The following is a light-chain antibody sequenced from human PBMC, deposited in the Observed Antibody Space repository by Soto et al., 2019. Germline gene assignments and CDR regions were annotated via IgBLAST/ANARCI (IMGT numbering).Light chain of an antibody. CDR1: QSVSSSY. CDR2: GAS. CDR3: QQYDNSPPKYT. V-gene: IGKV3-20*01. Sequence: EIVLTQSPGTLSLSPGERATLSCRASQSVSSSYLAWYQQKPGQAPRLLIYGASSRATDIPDRFSGSGSGTDFTHTISRLEPEDFAVYYGQQYDNSPPKYTFGQGTKLEIK. J-gene: IGKJ2*01.